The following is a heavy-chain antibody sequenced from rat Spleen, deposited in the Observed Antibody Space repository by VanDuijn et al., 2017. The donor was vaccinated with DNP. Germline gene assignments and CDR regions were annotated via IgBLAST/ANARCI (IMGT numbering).Heavy chain of an antibody. J-gene: IGHJ4*01. CDR1: GFTFSDYY. V-gene: IGHV5-20*01. Sequence: EVRLVESGGGLVQPGRSLKLSCAASGFTFSDYYMAWVRQAPTKGLEWVAAVSPSGGRTYYRDSVKGRFSISRDNAKNSLYLQMDSLRSEDTATYYCTTRDYFTGPYNSFPYWGQGTSVTVSS. CDR3: TTRDYFTGPYNSFPY. CDR2: VSPSGGRT. D-gene: IGHD1-1*01.